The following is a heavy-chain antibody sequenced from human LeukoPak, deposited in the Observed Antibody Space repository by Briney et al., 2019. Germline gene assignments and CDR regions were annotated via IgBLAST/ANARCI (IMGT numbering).Heavy chain of an antibody. CDR2: IYPGDSDT. Sequence: GESLKISCKGSGYSFTSYWIGWVRQMPGKGLEWMGIIYPGDSDTRYSPSFQGQVTISADKSISTASLQWSSLKASDTAMYYCARRLINWGSGEILLDYWRQGTLVTVSS. V-gene: IGHV5-51*01. CDR3: ARRLINWGSGEILLDY. J-gene: IGHJ4*02. D-gene: IGHD7-27*01. CDR1: GYSFTSYW.